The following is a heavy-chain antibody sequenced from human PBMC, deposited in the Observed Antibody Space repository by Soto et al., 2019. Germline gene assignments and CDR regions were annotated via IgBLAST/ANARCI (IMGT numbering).Heavy chain of an antibody. CDR1: GGTFSSYA. V-gene: IGHV1-69*13. J-gene: IGHJ4*02. D-gene: IGHD6-6*01. CDR2: IIPIFGTA. CDR3: ARPGTKYSSSSPFYFDY. Sequence: VASVKVSCKASGGTFSSYAISWVRQAPGQGLEWMGGIIPIFGTANYAQKFQGRVTITADESTSTAYMELSSVTAADTAVYYCARPGTKYSSSSPFYFDYWGQGTLVTVSS.